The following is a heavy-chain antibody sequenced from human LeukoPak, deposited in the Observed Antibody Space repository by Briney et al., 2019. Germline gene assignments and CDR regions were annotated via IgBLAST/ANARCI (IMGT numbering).Heavy chain of an antibody. CDR1: GGSISSSSYY. D-gene: IGHD6-19*01. CDR2: IYYSGST. V-gene: IGHV4-39*07. Sequence: SETLSLTCTVSGGSISSSSYYWGWIRQPPGKGLEWIGSIYYSGSTYYNPSLKGRVTISIDTSKKNFSLNLSSVTAADTAVYYCARINGWSGAQYYFDSWGQGTLVTVSS. CDR3: ARINGWSGAQYYFDS. J-gene: IGHJ4*02.